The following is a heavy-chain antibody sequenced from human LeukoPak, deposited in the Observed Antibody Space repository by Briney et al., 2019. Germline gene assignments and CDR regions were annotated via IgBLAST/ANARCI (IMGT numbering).Heavy chain of an antibody. D-gene: IGHD3-22*01. CDR2: IYYSGST. J-gene: IGHJ4*02. V-gene: IGHV4-59*01. CDR1: GGSISSYY. CDR3: ASYYYDSSGPFDV. Sequence: PSETLSLTRTVSGGSISSYYWSWIRQPPGKGLEWIGYIYYSGSTNYNPSLKSRVTISVDTSKNQFSLKLSSVTAADTAVYYCASYYYDSSGPFDVWGQGTLVTVSS.